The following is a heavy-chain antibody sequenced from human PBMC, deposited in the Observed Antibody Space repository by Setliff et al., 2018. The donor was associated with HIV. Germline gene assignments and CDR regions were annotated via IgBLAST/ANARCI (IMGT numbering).Heavy chain of an antibody. CDR2: IKSKTDGGTT. CDR3: ASARIPTGGTSTSFDY. J-gene: IGHJ4*02. CDR1: GFTFSNAW. Sequence: LRLSCAASGFTFSNAWMNWVRQAPGKGLEWVGRIKSKTDGGTTYYADSVKGRFTISRDNSKNTLYLQVNSLRPEDTAVYYCASARIPTGGTSTSFDYWGQGALVTVSS. V-gene: IGHV3-15*07. D-gene: IGHD1-1*01.